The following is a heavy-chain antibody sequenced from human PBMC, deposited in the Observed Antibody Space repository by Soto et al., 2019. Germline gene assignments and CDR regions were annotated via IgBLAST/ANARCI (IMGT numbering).Heavy chain of an antibody. CDR3: ARPTYNSGSPFDY. V-gene: IGHV4-39*07. Sequence: SETLSLTCSVSGGSISSGSYYWGWIRQPPGKGLEWIASIYYSGSTNYNPSLKSRVTILVDTSKNQFSLKLSSVTAADTAVYYCARPTYNSGSPFDYWGQRTLVTVSS. J-gene: IGHJ4*02. CDR1: GGSISSGSYY. D-gene: IGHD1-20*01. CDR2: IYYSGST.